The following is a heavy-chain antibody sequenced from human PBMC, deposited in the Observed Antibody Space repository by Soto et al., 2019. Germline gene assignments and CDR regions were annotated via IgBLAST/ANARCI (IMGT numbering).Heavy chain of an antibody. Sequence: GGSLRLSCATSGFTFTNYDMTLVCKGLRKGLEFLATINQDGSEAYYVEAVKGRFTISRDNAKNSVSMHMNSLGVEDRGLYYATTGLNCSGTWGKGTMVTVSS. D-gene: IGHD1-26*01. J-gene: IGHJ5*01. CDR2: INQDGSEA. CDR1: GFTFTNYD. CDR3: TTGLNCSGT. V-gene: IGHV3-7*01.